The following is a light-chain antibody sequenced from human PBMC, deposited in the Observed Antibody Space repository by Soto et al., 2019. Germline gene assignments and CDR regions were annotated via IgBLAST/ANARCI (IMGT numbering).Light chain of an antibody. CDR1: SRDVGGYNY. V-gene: IGLV2-14*01. CDR3: SSYTSSSTYVV. J-gene: IGLJ2*01. Sequence: QSALTQPASVSGSPGQSITISCTGTSRDVGGYNYVSWYQQHPGKAPKLMIYDVSNRPSGVSNRFSGSKSGNTASLTISGLQAEDEDDYYCSSYTSSSTYVVFGGGTKVTVL. CDR2: DVS.